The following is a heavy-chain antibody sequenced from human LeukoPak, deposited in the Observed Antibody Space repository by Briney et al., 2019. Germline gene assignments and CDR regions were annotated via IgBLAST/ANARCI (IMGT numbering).Heavy chain of an antibody. V-gene: IGHV3-11*01. D-gene: IGHD3-10*01. Sequence: PGGSLRLSCAASGFTFSDCYMSWIRQAPGKGLEWVSYISSSGSTTYYADSVKGRFTIPRDNAKNSLYLQTNSLRAEDTAVYYCARERETITMVRGVIGLENYWGQGTLVTVSS. CDR1: GFTFSDCY. CDR3: ARERETITMVRGVIGLENY. J-gene: IGHJ4*02. CDR2: ISSSGSTT.